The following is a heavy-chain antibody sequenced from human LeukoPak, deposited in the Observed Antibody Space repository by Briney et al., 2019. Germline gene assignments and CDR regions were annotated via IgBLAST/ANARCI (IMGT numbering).Heavy chain of an antibody. V-gene: IGHV1-69*01. D-gene: IGHD4-11*01. J-gene: IGHJ5*02. Sequence: ASVKVSCKASGGTFSSYAISWVRQAHGQGLEWMGGIIPIFGTANYPQKFQGRVTITADESTSTAYMELSSLRSEDTAVYYCAREEKIDYGNYANWFDPWGQGTPVAVSS. CDR3: AREEKIDYGNYANWFDP. CDR1: GGTFSSYA. CDR2: IIPIFGTA.